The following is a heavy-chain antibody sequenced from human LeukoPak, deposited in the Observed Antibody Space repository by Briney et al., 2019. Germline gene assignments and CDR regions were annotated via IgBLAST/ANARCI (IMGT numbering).Heavy chain of an antibody. J-gene: IGHJ5*02. V-gene: IGHV1-8*01. D-gene: IGHD3-10*01. CDR2: MNPNSGNT. CDR1: GYTFTSYD. Sequence: ASVKVSCKASGYTFTSYDINWVRQATGQGLEWMGWMNPNSGNTGYAQKFQGRVTMTRNTSISTAYMELSSLRSEDTAVYYCARGRGVRGVIDWFDPWGQGTLVTVSS. CDR3: ARGRGVRGVIDWFDP.